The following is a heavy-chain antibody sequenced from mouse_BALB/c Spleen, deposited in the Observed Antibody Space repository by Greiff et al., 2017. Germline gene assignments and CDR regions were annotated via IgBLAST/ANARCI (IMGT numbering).Heavy chain of an antibody. D-gene: IGHD2-2*01. Sequence: EAKLVESGGGLVKPGGSLKLSCAASGFTFSSYAMSWVRQTPEKRLEWVASISSGGSTYYPDSVKGRFTISRDNARNILYLQMSSLRSEDTAMYYCAREGYGYDYFDYWGQGTTLTVSS. CDR1: GFTFSSYA. V-gene: IGHV5-6-5*01. CDR2: ISSGGST. CDR3: AREGYGYDYFDY. J-gene: IGHJ2*01.